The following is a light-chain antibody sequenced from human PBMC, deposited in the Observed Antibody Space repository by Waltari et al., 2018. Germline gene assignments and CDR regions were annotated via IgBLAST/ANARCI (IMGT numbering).Light chain of an antibody. J-gene: IGLJ3*02. Sequence: YELTQPSSVSVSPGQTARITCSGHALPRQYVYWYQHQPGQAPSLVMFKDSERPSGVPNRFSGASSGTTATLTISGAQAEDEADYYCQSADSSGTFQGVFGGGTKLTVL. CDR1: ALPRQY. CDR3: QSADSSGTFQGV. CDR2: KDS. V-gene: IGLV3-25*03.